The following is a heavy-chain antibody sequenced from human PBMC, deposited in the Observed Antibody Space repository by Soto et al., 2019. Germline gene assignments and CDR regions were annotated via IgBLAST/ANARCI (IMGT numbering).Heavy chain of an antibody. J-gene: IGHJ4*02. CDR2: ISAHNGNT. CDR3: ARGRYGDY. V-gene: IGHV1-18*01. D-gene: IGHD1-1*01. CDR1: GYAFTTYG. Sequence: QVHLVQSGAEVKKPGASVKVSCKGSGYAFTTYGITWVRQAPGQGLEWMGWISAHNGNTNYAQKLQGRVTVTRETSTGAAYMELRSLSSDGTAVYDCARGRYGDYWGQGALVTVSS.